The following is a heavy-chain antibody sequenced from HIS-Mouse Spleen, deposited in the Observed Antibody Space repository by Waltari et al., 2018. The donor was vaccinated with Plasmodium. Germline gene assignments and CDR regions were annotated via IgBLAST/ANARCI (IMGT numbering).Heavy chain of an antibody. CDR2: IKQDGSEK. CDR1: GLTFSSYW. V-gene: IGHV3-7*01. D-gene: IGHD7-27*01. CDR3: AREFGTGNWYFDL. Sequence: EVQLVESGGGLVQPGGSLRLSCAASGLTFSSYWMSWVGQAPGKGLEWVANIKQDGSEKYYVDSVKGRFTISRDNAKNSLYLQMNSLRAEDTAVYYCAREFGTGNWYFDLWGRGTLVTVSS. J-gene: IGHJ2*01.